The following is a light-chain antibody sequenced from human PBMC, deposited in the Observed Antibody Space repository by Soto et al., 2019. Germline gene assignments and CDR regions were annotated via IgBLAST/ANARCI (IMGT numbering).Light chain of an antibody. CDR3: QQYNNWQT. V-gene: IGKV3-15*01. CDR1: QSVRSN. CDR2: AAS. J-gene: IGKJ1*01. Sequence: EIAMTQSPATLTVSPGERATLSCRASQSVRSNLAWYHQRPGQAPSLLIYAASARATGIPARFSGSGSGTEFTPTISCLQSEDFGLYYCQQYNNWQTFGQGTKV.